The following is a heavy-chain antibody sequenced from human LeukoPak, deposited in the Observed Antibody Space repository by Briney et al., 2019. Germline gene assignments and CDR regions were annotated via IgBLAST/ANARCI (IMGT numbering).Heavy chain of an antibody. CDR3: AIWFGKS. CDR2: IKQDGSEK. J-gene: IGHJ4*02. Sequence: GGSLRLSCAAAGFTVSSYWMSWVRQAPGKGLEWVANIKQDGSEKYYVDSVKGRFTISRDNAKNSLYLQMNSLRAEDTAVYYCAIWFGKSWGQGTLVTVSS. D-gene: IGHD3-10*01. CDR1: GFTVSSYW. V-gene: IGHV3-7*01.